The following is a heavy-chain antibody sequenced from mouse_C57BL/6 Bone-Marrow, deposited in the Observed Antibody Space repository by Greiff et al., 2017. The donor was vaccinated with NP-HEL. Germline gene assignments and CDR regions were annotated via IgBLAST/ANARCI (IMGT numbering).Heavy chain of an antibody. V-gene: IGHV7-3*01. Sequence: EVKVVESGGGLVQPGGSLSLSCAASGFTFTDYYMSWARQPPGKALEWLGFIRNKANGYTTEYSASVKGRFTISRDNSPSFLYLQMNALRAEDSATYYCARSIYYEYAGEPFYAMDYWGQGTSVTVTS. J-gene: IGHJ4*01. D-gene: IGHD2-4*01. CDR1: GFTFTDYY. CDR3: ARSIYYEYAGEPFYAMDY. CDR2: IRNKANGYTT.